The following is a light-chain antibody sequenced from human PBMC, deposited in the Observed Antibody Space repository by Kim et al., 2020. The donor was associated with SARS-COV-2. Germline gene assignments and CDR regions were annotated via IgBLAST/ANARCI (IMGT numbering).Light chain of an antibody. CDR2: QDS. V-gene: IGLV3-1*01. Sequence: SYELTQPPSMSVSPGHTASISCSGDKLGDKYACWYQQKPGQSPVLVIYQDSKRPSGIPERFSGSNSGNTATLTISGTQAMDEADYYCQAWDSSTWVFGGGTQLTVL. CDR1: KLGDKY. J-gene: IGLJ3*02. CDR3: QAWDSSTWV.